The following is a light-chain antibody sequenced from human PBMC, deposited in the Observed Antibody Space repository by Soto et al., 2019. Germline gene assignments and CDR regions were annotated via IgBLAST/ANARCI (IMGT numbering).Light chain of an antibody. CDR3: NSYTLSRTVV. CDR2: EVT. J-gene: IGLJ2*01. CDR1: SSDVGGYNY. Sequence: QSALTQPASVSGSPGQSITISCTGTSSDVGGYNYVSWYQQHPGKAPKLIIYEVTKWPSGVSTRFSGSKTGNTASLTISGLQAEDEADYYCNSYTLSRTVVFGGGTKLTVL. V-gene: IGLV2-14*01.